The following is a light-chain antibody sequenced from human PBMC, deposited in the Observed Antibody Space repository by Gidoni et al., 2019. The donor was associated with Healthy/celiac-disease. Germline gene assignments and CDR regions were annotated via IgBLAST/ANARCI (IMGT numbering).Light chain of an antibody. CDR2: WAS. V-gene: IGKV4-1*01. CDR1: QSVLYSSNNKKY. CDR3: QQYYSTPTWT. Sequence: DIVMTQSPDSLALSLGERATINCKSSQSVLYSSNNKKYLAWYQQKPGQPPKLLIYWASTRESGVPDRFSGSGSGTDFTLTISSLQAEDVAVYYCQQYYSTPTWTFGQGTKVEIK. J-gene: IGKJ1*01.